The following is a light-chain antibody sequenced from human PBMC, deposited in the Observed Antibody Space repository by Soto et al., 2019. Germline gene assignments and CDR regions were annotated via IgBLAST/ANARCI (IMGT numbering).Light chain of an antibody. CDR3: QQLNSYPIT. CDR2: DAS. J-gene: IGKJ5*01. Sequence: DIQMTQSHSTLSASVGDRVTITCRASQSIATYLTWYQQKPGKAPKLLIYDASSLESGVPSRFSGSGSGTDFTLTISSLQSEDFATYYCQQLNSYPITFGQGTRLEIK. CDR1: QSIATY. V-gene: IGKV1-5*01.